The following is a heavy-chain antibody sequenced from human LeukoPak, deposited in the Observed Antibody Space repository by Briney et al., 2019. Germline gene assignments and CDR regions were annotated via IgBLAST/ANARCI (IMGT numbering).Heavy chain of an antibody. J-gene: IGHJ4*02. CDR2: ISPTFGTA. CDR1: GGTFSSYA. CDR3: SRGVVATRVMGPFDY. V-gene: IGHV1-69*01. D-gene: IGHD5-12*01. Sequence: VPTVKLSCTASGGTFSSYAISWVRQAPGQGLECVGGISPTFGTANYTQTLQGRVTYPADEPTNRAYMELSRLRSEDTAVYDCSRGVVATRVMGPFDYWGQGTLVTVSS.